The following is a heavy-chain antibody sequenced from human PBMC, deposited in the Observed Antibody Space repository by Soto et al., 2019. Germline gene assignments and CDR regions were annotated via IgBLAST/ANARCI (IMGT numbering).Heavy chain of an antibody. CDR3: ARVTDTIVGATMVSDY. CDR2: ISAYNGNT. D-gene: IGHD1-26*01. Sequence: ASVKVSCKASGYTFTSYGISWLRQSAGQGLEWMGWISAYNGNTNYAQKLQGRVTMTTDTSTSTAYMELRSLRSDDTAVYYCARVTDTIVGATMVSDYWGQGTLVTVSS. V-gene: IGHV1-18*04. CDR1: GYTFTSYG. J-gene: IGHJ4*02.